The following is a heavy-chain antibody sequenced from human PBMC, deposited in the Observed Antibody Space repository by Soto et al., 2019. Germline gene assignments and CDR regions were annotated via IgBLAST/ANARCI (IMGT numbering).Heavy chain of an antibody. D-gene: IGHD2-21*02. CDR3: ARDILYCGGDCFHYYGMDV. J-gene: IGHJ6*02. Sequence: QVQLVESGGGVVQPGRSLRLSCAASGFTFSSYAMHWVRQAPGKGLEWVAVISYDGSNKYYADSVKGRFTISRDNSKNTLYLQMNSLRAEDTAVYYCARDILYCGGDCFHYYGMDVWGQGTTVTVSS. V-gene: IGHV3-30-3*01. CDR1: GFTFSSYA. CDR2: ISYDGSNK.